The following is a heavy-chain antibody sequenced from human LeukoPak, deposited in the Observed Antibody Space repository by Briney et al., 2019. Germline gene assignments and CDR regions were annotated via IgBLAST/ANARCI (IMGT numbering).Heavy chain of an antibody. CDR2: ISGSGGST. V-gene: IGHV3-23*01. CDR1: GFTFSSYA. Sequence: GGSLRLSCAASGFTFSSYAMSWVRQAPGKGLEWVSAISGSGGSTYYADSVKGRFTLSRDNSKNTLYLQMNSLRAEDTAVYYCAKDGSFLYYFDYWGQGTLVTVSS. J-gene: IGHJ4*02. D-gene: IGHD1-26*01. CDR3: AKDGSFLYYFDY.